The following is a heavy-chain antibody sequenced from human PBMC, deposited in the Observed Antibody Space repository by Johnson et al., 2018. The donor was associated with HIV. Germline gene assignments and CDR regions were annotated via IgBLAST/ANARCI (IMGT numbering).Heavy chain of an antibody. D-gene: IGHD1-26*01. V-gene: IGHV3-7*05. CDR2: IKQDGSEK. J-gene: IGHJ3*02. Sequence: MQLVESGGGVVQPGRSLRLSCAASGFTFSSYAMSWVRQAPGKGLEWVANIKQDGSEKYYVDSVKGRFTISRDNAKNSLYLQMNSLRAEDTAVYYCAREEEWELTLVGVGAFDIWGQGTMVTVSS. CDR3: AREEEWELTLVGVGAFDI. CDR1: GFTFSSYA.